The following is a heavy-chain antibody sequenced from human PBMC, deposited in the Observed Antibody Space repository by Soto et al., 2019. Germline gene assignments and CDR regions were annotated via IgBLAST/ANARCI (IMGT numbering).Heavy chain of an antibody. V-gene: IGHV3-23*01. CDR1: GFTLSSYA. Sequence: VQLLESGGNLVQPGGSLTLSCSASGFTLSSYAMSWVRQAPGKGLEWVSSISAGGDMTYNSDSVKGRFTISRDNANNAVFLQMHNLRIEDTALYYCARGDRGGSGSPASYYYSGWDVWGQGATVTVS. CDR2: ISAGGDMT. CDR3: ARGDRGGSGSPASYYYSGWDV. J-gene: IGHJ6*02. D-gene: IGHD3-10*01.